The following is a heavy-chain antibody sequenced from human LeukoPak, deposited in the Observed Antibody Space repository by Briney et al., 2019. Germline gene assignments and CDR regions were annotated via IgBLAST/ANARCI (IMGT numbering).Heavy chain of an antibody. CDR1: GFTFNSYA. Sequence: GGSLRLSCAASGFTFNSYAMTWVRQAPGKGLEWVSYISSSGSTIYYADSVKGRFTISRDNAKNSLYLQMNSLRAEDTAVYYCAELGITMIGGVWGKGTTVTISS. D-gene: IGHD3-10*02. CDR3: AELGITMIGGV. J-gene: IGHJ6*04. CDR2: ISSSGSTI. V-gene: IGHV3-48*03.